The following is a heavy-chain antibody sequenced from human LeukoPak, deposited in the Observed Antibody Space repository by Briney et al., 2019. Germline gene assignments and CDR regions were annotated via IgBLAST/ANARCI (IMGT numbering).Heavy chain of an antibody. V-gene: IGHV4-34*01. CDR3: AKDLIRVTGTPDY. CDR2: INHSGST. D-gene: IGHD1-1*01. J-gene: IGHJ4*02. Sequence: SETLSLTCAVYGGSFSGYYWSWIRQPPGKGLEWIGEINHSGSTNYKSSLKSRVTISVDASKSQFSLQLTSVTAEDTAVYYCAKDLIRVTGTPDYWGQGTLVTVSS. CDR1: GGSFSGYY.